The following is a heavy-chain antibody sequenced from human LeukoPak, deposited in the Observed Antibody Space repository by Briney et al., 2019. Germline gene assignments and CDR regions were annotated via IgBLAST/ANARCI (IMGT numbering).Heavy chain of an antibody. V-gene: IGHV3-23*01. CDR3: AKSAYYDILTGYFDP. CDR2: IGASGGST. CDR1: GFTFSGFA. J-gene: IGHJ5*02. Sequence: GGSLRLSCAASGFTFSGFAMTWVRQAPGKGLEWVSTIGASGGSTYYADSVKGRFTISRDNSKNTLYLQMNSLRTEDTAVYYCAKSAYYDILTGYFDPWGQGTLVTVSS. D-gene: IGHD3-9*01.